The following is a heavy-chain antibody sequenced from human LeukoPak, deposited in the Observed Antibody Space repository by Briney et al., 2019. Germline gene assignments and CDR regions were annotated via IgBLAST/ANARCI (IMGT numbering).Heavy chain of an antibody. CDR2: IYYSGST. D-gene: IGHD3-22*01. V-gene: IGHV4-61*01. J-gene: IGHJ3*01. CDR1: GGSISSSSYY. CDR3: ARDDSSGRRV. Sequence: SETLSLTCTVSGGSISSSSYYWGWIRQPPGKGLEWIGYIYYSGSTNYNPSLKSRVTISVDTSKNQFSLKLSSVTAADTAVYYCARDDSSGRRVWGQGTMVTVSS.